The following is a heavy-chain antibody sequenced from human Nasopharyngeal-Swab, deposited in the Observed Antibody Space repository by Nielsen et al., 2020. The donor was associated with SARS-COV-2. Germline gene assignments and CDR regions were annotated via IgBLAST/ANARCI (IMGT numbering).Heavy chain of an antibody. V-gene: IGHV3-30-3*01. D-gene: IGHD3-3*01. CDR2: ISYDGSNK. Sequence: WIPQPPGKGLEWVAVISYDGSNKYYADSVKGRFTISRDNAKNSLYLQMNSLRAEDTAVYYCARGQPYYDFWSGYSYYYYYGMDVWGQGTTVTVSS. CDR3: ARGQPYYDFWSGYSYYYYYGMDV. J-gene: IGHJ6*02.